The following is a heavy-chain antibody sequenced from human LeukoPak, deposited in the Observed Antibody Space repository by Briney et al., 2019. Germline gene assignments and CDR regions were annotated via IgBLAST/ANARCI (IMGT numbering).Heavy chain of an antibody. CDR3: ARDRGTWNDDGFDY. Sequence: SETLSLTCTVYGGSFSGYYWSWIRQPAGKGLEWIGRIYISGSTNYNPSLKSRVTMSVDTSKNQFSLKLSSVTAADTAVYYCARDRGTWNDDGFDYWGQGTLVTVSS. CDR2: IYISGST. CDR1: GGSFSGYY. V-gene: IGHV4-4*07. D-gene: IGHD1-1*01. J-gene: IGHJ4*02.